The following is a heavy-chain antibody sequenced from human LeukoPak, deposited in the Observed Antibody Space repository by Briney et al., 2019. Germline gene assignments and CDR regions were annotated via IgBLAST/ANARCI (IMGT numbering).Heavy chain of an antibody. CDR2: INHSGST. CDR3: ARGIVRNWFDP. J-gene: IGHJ5*02. D-gene: IGHD2-8*01. Sequence: PSETPSLTCAVYGGSFSGYYWSWIRQPPGKGLEWIGEINHSGSTNYNPSLKSRVTISVDTSKNQFSLKLSSVTAADTAVYYCARGIVRNWFDPWGQGTLVTVSS. V-gene: IGHV4-34*01. CDR1: GGSFSGYY.